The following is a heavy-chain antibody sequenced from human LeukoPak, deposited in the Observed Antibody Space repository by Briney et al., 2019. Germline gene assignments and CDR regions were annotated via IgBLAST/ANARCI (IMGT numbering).Heavy chain of an antibody. CDR3: ARDRYYDILTGYGYYMDV. CDR1: GFTFSDYY. V-gene: IGHV3-11*04. CDR2: ISSSGSTI. D-gene: IGHD3-9*01. Sequence: GGSLRLSCAASGFTFSDYYMSWIRQAPGKGLEWVSYISSSGSTIYYADSVKGRFTISRDNAKNSLYLQMNSLRAEDTAVYYCARDRYYDILTGYGYYMDVWGKGTTVTVPS. J-gene: IGHJ6*03.